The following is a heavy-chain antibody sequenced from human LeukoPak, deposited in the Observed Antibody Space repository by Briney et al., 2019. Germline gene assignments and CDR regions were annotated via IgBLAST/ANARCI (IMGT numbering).Heavy chain of an antibody. Sequence: ASVKVSCKASGYTFTSYYMHWVRQAPGQGLEWMGIINPSGGSTSYAQKFQGRVTMTRDTSTSTVYMELSSLRSEDTAVYYCARNPILTGYRKRFYFDYWSQGTLVTVSS. D-gene: IGHD3-9*01. J-gene: IGHJ4*02. V-gene: IGHV1-46*01. CDR3: ARNPILTGYRKRFYFDY. CDR2: INPSGGST. CDR1: GYTFTSYY.